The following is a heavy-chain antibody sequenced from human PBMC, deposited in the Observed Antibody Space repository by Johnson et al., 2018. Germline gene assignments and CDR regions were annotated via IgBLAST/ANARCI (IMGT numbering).Heavy chain of an antibody. V-gene: IGHV3-30*18. D-gene: IGHD1-26*01. Sequence: VQLVESGGGLVKPGGSLRLSCAASGFIFTNAWMNWVRQAPGKGLEWVAVISHDGSNKYYAGSVKGRFTIPRDNSKNTLYLQMNSLGAEDTAVYYCAKAPLISPSGAFDIWGQGTMVTVSS. CDR3: AKAPLISPSGAFDI. CDR2: ISHDGSNK. J-gene: IGHJ3*02. CDR1: GFIFTNAW.